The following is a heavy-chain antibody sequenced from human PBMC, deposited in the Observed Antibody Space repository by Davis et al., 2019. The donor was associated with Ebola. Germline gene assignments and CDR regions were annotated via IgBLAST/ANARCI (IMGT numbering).Heavy chain of an antibody. J-gene: IGHJ4*02. D-gene: IGHD6-19*01. Sequence: GESLKISCAASGFTFSSYGMHWVRQAPGKGLEWVAVIWYDGSNKYYADSVKGRFTISSDNSKNTLYLQMNSLRAEDTAVYYCAKDRSPGIAVAGYFDYWGQGTLVTVSS. CDR1: GFTFSSYG. CDR2: IWYDGSNK. CDR3: AKDRSPGIAVAGYFDY. V-gene: IGHV3-33*06.